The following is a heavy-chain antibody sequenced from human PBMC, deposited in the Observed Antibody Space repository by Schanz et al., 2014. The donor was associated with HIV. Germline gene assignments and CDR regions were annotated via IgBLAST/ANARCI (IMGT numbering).Heavy chain of an antibody. J-gene: IGHJ4*02. V-gene: IGHV4-34*01. CDR3: ARGPWAGSGSYPLDY. D-gene: IGHD3-10*01. Sequence: QVQLQQWGAGLLKPSETLSLTCAVYGGSFSAYYWSWIRQPPGKGLEWIGEINHRGITNYNPSLEGRVTISMDTSKNQFSLKLNSATAADTATYYCARGPWAGSGSYPLDYWGQGTLVTVSS. CDR1: GGSFSAYY. CDR2: INHRGIT.